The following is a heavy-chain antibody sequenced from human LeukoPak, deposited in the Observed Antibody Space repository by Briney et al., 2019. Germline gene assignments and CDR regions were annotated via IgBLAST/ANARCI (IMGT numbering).Heavy chain of an antibody. J-gene: IGHJ4*02. CDR2: IYSGGST. D-gene: IGHD3-10*01. CDR1: GFTVSSNY. Sequence: GGSLRLSCAASGFTVSSNYMSWVGQAPGKGLEGVSGIYSGGSTYYPDSVTGRFTISRDNSKRTLYIQMNSLRAEDTAVYYCARAKPKNMVRGLIMRRESRYYFDYWGQGTLVTVSS. CDR3: ARAKPKNMVRGLIMRRESRYYFDY. V-gene: IGHV3-53*01.